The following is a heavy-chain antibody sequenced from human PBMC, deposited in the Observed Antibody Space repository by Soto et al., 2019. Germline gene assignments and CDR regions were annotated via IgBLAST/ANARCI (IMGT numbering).Heavy chain of an antibody. Sequence: EVQLLESGGGLVQPGGSLRLSCAASGFTFSSYAMSWVRQAPGKGLEWVSAISGSGGSTYYADSVKGRFTISRDNPKKQLYLQMNSLKAQATAVYYCAKKEVEGRDGTRSYYFDYWGQGALVTVSS. CDR2: ISGSGGST. V-gene: IGHV3-23*01. CDR3: AKKEVEGRDGTRSYYFDY. CDR1: GFTFSSYA. J-gene: IGHJ4*02.